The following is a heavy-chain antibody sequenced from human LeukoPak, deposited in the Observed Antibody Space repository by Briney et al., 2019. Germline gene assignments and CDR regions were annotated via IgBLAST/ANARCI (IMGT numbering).Heavy chain of an antibody. CDR3: ARVSAIAFYI. CDR1: RYTFTSYY. Sequence: ASVNVSCKASRYTFTSYYMQWVRQAPEQGLEWMGIINPSGGSTSYAQKFQGRVTITRDTSTSTVYMELSSLRSDDTAVYYCARVSAIAFYIWGQAIKVTVSS. V-gene: IGHV1-46*01. CDR2: INPSGGST. D-gene: IGHD3-3*01. J-gene: IGHJ3*02.